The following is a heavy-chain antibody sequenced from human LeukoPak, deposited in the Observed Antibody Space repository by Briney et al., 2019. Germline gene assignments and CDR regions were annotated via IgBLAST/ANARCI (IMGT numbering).Heavy chain of an antibody. J-gene: IGHJ4*02. D-gene: IGHD3-22*01. CDR3: VRALYSRSPTMIY. CDR2: ISPNSGDT. CDR1: GYTFTGYY. Sequence: ASVKVSCKASGYTFTGYYIHWLRQAPGQGLEWMGWISPNSGDTNYAQKFQGRVTMTRDTSISTAYMELSSLRSDDTAIYYCVRALYSRSPTMIYWGQGTLVTVSS. V-gene: IGHV1-2*02.